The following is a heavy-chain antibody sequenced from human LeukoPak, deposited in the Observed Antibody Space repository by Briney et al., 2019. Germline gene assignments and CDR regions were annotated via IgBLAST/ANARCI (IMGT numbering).Heavy chain of an antibody. J-gene: IGHJ3*02. CDR3: ARVISRTMTDAFDI. Sequence: GASVTVSCKASGYTFTSYYMHWVRQAPGQGLEWMGIINPNAGSTGYAQKFQGRVTVTRDTSTSTVYMELSSLRSEDTAMYYCARVISRTMTDAFDIWGQGTMVTVSS. CDR1: GYTFTSYY. V-gene: IGHV1-46*01. D-gene: IGHD3-22*01. CDR2: INPNAGST.